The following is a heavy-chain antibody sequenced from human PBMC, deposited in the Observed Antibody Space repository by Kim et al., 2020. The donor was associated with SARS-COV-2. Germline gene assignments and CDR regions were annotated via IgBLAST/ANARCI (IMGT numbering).Heavy chain of an antibody. J-gene: IGHJ5*02. CDR2: VYSSGST. CDR3: ARAMEDSAGSGTYWTRFDP. CDR1: GDSTSLSF. Sequence: SETLSLTCTVSGDSTSLSFWNWIRQPAGKGLEWIGRVYSSGSTNYNPSLKSRVSMSVDMSKNQFSLKLRDVTAADTAVYYCARAMEDSAGSGTYWTRFDPWSQGTLVTVSS. D-gene: IGHD3-10*01. V-gene: IGHV4-4*07.